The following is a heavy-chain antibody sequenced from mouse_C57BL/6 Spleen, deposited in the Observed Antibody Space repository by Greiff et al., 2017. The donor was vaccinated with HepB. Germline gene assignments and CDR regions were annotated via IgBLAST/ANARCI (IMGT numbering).Heavy chain of an antibody. Sequence: EVQLQESGPGMVKPSQSLSLTCTVTGYSITSGYDWHWIRHFPGNKLEWMGYISYSGSTNYNPSLKSRISITHDTSKNHFFLKLNSVTTEDTATYYCARGHDGYYAWLAYWGQGTLVTVSA. CDR3: ARGHDGYYAWLAY. J-gene: IGHJ3*01. D-gene: IGHD2-3*01. CDR1: GYSITSGYD. CDR2: ISYSGST. V-gene: IGHV3-1*01.